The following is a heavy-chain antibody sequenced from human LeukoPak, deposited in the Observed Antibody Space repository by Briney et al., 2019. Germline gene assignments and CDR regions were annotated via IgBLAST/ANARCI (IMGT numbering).Heavy chain of an antibody. J-gene: IGHJ4*02. V-gene: IGHV3-11*06. CDR3: ARAWSSGWYEDY. Sequence: GGSLRLPCLASGFTFSDYYMSWIRQAPGKGLEWVSYISTSSTYTNYADSVKGRFTVSRDNAKNSLYLQMSSLRAEDTAVYYCARAWSSGWYEDYWGQGTLVTVSS. CDR1: GFTFSDYY. D-gene: IGHD6-19*01. CDR2: ISTSSTYT.